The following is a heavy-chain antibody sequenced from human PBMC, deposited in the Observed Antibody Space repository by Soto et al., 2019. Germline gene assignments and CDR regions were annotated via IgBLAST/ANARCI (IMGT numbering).Heavy chain of an antibody. CDR3: ARGSTDSYPGSRIFDF. Sequence: GGSLRLSCVASGLTFGSRAMSWVRQAPGEGLQWVSTITDTGGDAKYADSVRGRFVISRDNSKKTLYLQVTSLTAEDSAMYFCARGSTDSYPGSRIFDFWGRGTLVTVSS. CDR2: ITDTGGDA. J-gene: IGHJ4*02. D-gene: IGHD3-10*01. V-gene: IGHV3-23*01. CDR1: GLTFGSRA.